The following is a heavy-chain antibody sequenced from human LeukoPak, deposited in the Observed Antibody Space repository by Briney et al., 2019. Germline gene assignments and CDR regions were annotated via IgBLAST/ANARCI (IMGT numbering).Heavy chain of an antibody. CDR1: GFSFSTYT. Sequence: PGGSLRLSCVASGFSFSTYTLHWVRQAPGKGLEWVAVISSDGTIQDYADSVKARFTISRDNPKNTLFLQLNSLRVEDTAVYFCARGYNAGWFDYWGQGTLVTVSS. CDR3: ARGYNAGWFDY. V-gene: IGHV3-30*04. D-gene: IGHD6-19*01. CDR2: ISSDGTIQ. J-gene: IGHJ4*02.